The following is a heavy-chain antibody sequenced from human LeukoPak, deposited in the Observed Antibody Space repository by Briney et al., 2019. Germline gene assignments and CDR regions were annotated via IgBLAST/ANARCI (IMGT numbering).Heavy chain of an antibody. V-gene: IGHV1-69*13. J-gene: IGHJ6*02. Sequence: ASVKVSCKASGGTFSSCAISWVRQAPGQGLEWMGGIIPIFGTANYAQKFQGRVTITADESTSTPYMELSRLRSEHTAVYYCARALYGASYYYYYYGLDVWGQGTTLTVSS. CDR3: ARALYGASYYYYYYGLDV. D-gene: IGHD4-17*01. CDR2: IIPIFGTA. CDR1: GGTFSSCA.